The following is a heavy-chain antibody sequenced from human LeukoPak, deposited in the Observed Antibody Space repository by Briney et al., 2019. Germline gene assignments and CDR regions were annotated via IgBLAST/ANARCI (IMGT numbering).Heavy chain of an antibody. CDR1: GFTFSTFA. D-gene: IGHD3-3*02. V-gene: IGHV3-23*01. CDR2: ISDSGGAI. CDR3: ARIGSAAFTDY. J-gene: IGHJ4*02. Sequence: GGSLRLSCAASGFTFSTFALNRVRQAPGKGLEWVSAISDSGGAIFYADSVKGRFTMSRDNSKNSLFLQMNSLRAEDTALYYCARIGSAAFTDYCGQGTLVTVSS.